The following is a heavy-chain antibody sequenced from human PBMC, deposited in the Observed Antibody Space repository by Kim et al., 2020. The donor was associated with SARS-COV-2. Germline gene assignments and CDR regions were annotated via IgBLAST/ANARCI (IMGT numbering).Heavy chain of an antibody. J-gene: IGHJ4*02. CDR3: AKRAVWFGESQFDH. D-gene: IGHD3-10*01. CDR1: NGSISRFY. V-gene: IGHV4-59*08. CDR2: VNVNGNT. Sequence: SETLSLTCTVSNGSISRFYWGWIRQPPGKGLEWLGYVNVNGNTNYNPSLRSRLTISLDTSKNHFSLRLTSVTAADTAFYYCAKRAVWFGESQFDHWGQGTLVTVSS.